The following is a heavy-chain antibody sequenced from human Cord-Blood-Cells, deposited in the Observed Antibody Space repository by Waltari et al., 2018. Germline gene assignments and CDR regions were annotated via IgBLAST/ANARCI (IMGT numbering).Heavy chain of an antibody. J-gene: IGHJ4*02. D-gene: IGHD3-16*01. Sequence: EVQLVESGGGLVQPGGSLRLSCAASGFTFSSNVMSWVRQAPGKGLEWVANIKQDGSEKYYVDSVKGRFTISRDNAKNSLYLQMNSLRAEDTAVYYCARDEGLGDFDYWGQGTLVTVSS. CDR2: IKQDGSEK. CDR1: GFTFSSNV. CDR3: ARDEGLGDFDY. V-gene: IGHV3-7*01.